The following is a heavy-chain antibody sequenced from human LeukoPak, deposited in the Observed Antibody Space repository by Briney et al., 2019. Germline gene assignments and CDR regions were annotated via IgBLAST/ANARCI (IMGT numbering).Heavy chain of an antibody. J-gene: IGHJ4*02. CDR1: GFTVSSNY. CDR2: IYSGGST. V-gene: IGHV3-66*02. CDR3: ARDPRIFGVGYFDY. D-gene: IGHD3-3*01. Sequence: GGSLRLSCAASGFTVSSNYMSWVRQAPGKGLGWVSVIYSGGSTYYADSVKGRFTISRDNSKNTLYLQMNSLRAEDTAVYYCARDPRIFGVGYFDYWGQGTLVTVSS.